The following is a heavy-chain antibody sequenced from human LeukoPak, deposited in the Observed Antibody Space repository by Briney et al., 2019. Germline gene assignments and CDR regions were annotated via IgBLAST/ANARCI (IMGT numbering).Heavy chain of an antibody. CDR1: GGSISRYY. D-gene: IGHD3-10*01. Sequence: PSETLSLTCTVSGGSISRYYWSWIRQSPGKGLEWIGLIYTSGSTNYNPSLKSRVTMSLDTSKNQFSLKLTSVTAADTAVYYCASDFGYWGQGTLVTVSS. CDR3: ASDFGY. V-gene: IGHV4-4*07. J-gene: IGHJ4*02. CDR2: IYTSGST.